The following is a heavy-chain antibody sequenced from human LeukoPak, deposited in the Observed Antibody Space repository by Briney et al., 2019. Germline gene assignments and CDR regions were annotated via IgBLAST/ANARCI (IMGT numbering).Heavy chain of an antibody. J-gene: IGHJ6*03. CDR1: GYTFTSYG. V-gene: IGHV1-18*01. CDR3: ARGIVGATSYYYYYMDV. Sequence: ASVKVSCKASGYTFTSYGISWVRQAPGQGLEWMGWISAYNGNTNYAQKLQGRVTMTTDTSTSTAYMELRSLRSDDTAVYYCARGIVGATSYYYYYMDVWGKGTTVTVSS. CDR2: ISAYNGNT. D-gene: IGHD1-26*01.